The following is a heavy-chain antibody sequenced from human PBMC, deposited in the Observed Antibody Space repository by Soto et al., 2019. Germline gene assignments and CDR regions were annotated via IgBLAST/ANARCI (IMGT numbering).Heavy chain of an antibody. V-gene: IGHV3-13*01. J-gene: IGHJ6*02. D-gene: IGHD1-26*01. CDR3: VRDLRGHGMDV. Sequence: EGQLVESGGRLVQPGGSLRLSCAASGFTFSNYDMHWVRQVTGKGLEWVADIGKAGDTYYLGSVKDRFTISRENANNSWYLHMNGLCGAGTAIYSCVRDLRGHGMDVWGQGTTVTVSS. CDR2: IGKAGDT. CDR1: GFTFSNYD.